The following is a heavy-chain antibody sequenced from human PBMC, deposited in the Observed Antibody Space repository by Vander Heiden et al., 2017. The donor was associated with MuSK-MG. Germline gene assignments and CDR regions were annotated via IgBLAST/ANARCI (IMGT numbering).Heavy chain of an antibody. Sequence: EVPLLESGGRLVQPGGSLSLSCAASGFTFSSYAMSWVRQDPATGLEWVSAIRGRGGSTYYAASVKGRFTISRDNSKNTLYLQMNSLRAEDTAVYYCAKDDPRLARPDAFDIWGQGTMVTVSS. CDR2: IRGRGGST. D-gene: IGHD1-1*01. CDR3: AKDDPRLARPDAFDI. J-gene: IGHJ3*02. V-gene: IGHV3-23*01. CDR1: GFTFSSYA.